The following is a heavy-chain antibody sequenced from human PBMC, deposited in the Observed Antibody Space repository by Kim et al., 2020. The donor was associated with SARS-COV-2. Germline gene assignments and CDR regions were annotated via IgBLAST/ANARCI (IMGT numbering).Heavy chain of an antibody. D-gene: IGHD2-15*01. CDR3: ARDPGIVVVVAATHYYYYGFDV. Sequence: GGSLRLSCAASGFTFSSYSMNWVRQAPGKGLEWVSYISSSSSTIYYADSVKGRFTISRDNAKNSLYLQMNSLRAEDTAVYYCARDPGIVVVVAATHYYYYGFDVWGHGTTVTGSS. CDR2: ISSSSSTI. CDR1: GFTFSSYS. J-gene: IGHJ6*02. V-gene: IGHV3-48*01.